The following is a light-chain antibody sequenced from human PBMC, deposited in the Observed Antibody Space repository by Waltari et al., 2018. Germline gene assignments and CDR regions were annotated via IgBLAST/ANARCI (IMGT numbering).Light chain of an antibody. CDR1: QDISNY. J-gene: IGKJ2*01. CDR2: DAS. CDR3: QQYENLPYT. Sequence: DIQMTQSPSSLSASVGDRVTLTCQASQDISNYLNWYQQTPGKAPKLLIYDASNLATGGPSRFSGGGSGTDFSFAISRLHPEDVGTYYCQQYENLPYTFGQGTKLEIK. V-gene: IGKV1-33*01.